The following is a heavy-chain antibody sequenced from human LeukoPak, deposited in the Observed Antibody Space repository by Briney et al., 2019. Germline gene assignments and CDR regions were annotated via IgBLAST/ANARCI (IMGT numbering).Heavy chain of an antibody. CDR3: ARHFRGYGYAAAGIFDY. D-gene: IGHD5-18*01. CDR1: GGSISRSSYY. J-gene: IGHJ4*02. V-gene: IGHV4-61*05. Sequence: SETLSLTCTVSGGSISRSSYYWGWIRQTPGKGPEWIGYIYHSGSTNYNPSLKSRVTISVDTSKNQFSLKLNSVTAADTAVYYCARHFRGYGYAAAGIFDYWGQGTLVTVSS. CDR2: IYHSGST.